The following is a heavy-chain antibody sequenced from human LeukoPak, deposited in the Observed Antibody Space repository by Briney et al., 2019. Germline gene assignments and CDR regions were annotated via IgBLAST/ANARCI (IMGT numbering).Heavy chain of an antibody. J-gene: IGHJ4*02. Sequence: GGSLRPSCAASGFTFSSYWMHWVRQAPGKGLVWVSRINSDGSSTNYADSVKGRFTISRDNAKNTLYLQMNSLRAEDTAVYYCARSDRKYYYDRSGYFSSDYWGQGTLVTVSS. CDR1: GFTFSSYW. CDR3: ARSDRKYYYDRSGYFSSDY. CDR2: INSDGSST. D-gene: IGHD3-22*01. V-gene: IGHV3-74*01.